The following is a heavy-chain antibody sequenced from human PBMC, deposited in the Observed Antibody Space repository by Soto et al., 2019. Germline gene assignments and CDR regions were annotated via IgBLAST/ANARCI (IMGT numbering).Heavy chain of an antibody. D-gene: IGHD2-15*01. Sequence: PGESLKISCKGSGYSFTSYWIGWVHQMPGKGLEWMGIIYPGDSDTRYSPSFQGQVTISADKSISTAYLQWSSLKASDTAMYYCARRLYCSGGSCYAASGDDFDYWGQGTLVTVSS. CDR2: IYPGDSDT. J-gene: IGHJ4*02. V-gene: IGHV5-51*07. CDR1: GYSFTSYW. CDR3: ARRLYCSGGSCYAASGDDFDY.